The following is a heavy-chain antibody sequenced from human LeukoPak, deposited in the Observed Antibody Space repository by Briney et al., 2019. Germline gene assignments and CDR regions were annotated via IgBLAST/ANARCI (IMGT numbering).Heavy chain of an antibody. CDR1: GFTFSDFW. J-gene: IGHJ4*02. Sequence: GGSLRLSCAASGFTFSDFWMGWVRQAPGKGLEWVAVIWSDGTNRYYADSVKGRFTISRDDSGNTVYLQMNSLRPEDTGVYYCAKDAQRGFDYSNSLEYWGQGTPVTVST. V-gene: IGHV3-33*06. D-gene: IGHD4-11*01. CDR3: AKDAQRGFDYSNSLEY. CDR2: IWSDGTNR.